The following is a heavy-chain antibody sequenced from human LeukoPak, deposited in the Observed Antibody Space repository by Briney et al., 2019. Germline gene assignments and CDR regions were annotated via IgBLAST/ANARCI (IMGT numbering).Heavy chain of an antibody. Sequence: GGSLRLPCAASGFTFSSYWMSWVRQAPGKGLEWVANIKQDGSEKYYVDSVKGRFTISRDNAKNSLYLQMNSLRAEDTAVYYCARVRGSYGYYFDYWGQGTLVTVSS. D-gene: IGHD1-26*01. CDR1: GFTFSSYW. CDR3: ARVRGSYGYYFDY. CDR2: IKQDGSEK. J-gene: IGHJ4*02. V-gene: IGHV3-7*01.